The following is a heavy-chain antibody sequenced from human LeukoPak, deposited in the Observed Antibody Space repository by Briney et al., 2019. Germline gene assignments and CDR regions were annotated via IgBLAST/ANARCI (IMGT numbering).Heavy chain of an antibody. V-gene: IGHV3-48*01. CDR2: ISSSSSPI. J-gene: IGHJ6*03. Sequence: SGGSLRLSCAASGFAFSDYTMNWVRQAPGKGLEWVSYISSSSSPIYYADSVKGRFTISRDNAENSLYLQMNSLRAEDTAVYYCASRLDTAMVTPYYYYYMDVWGKGTTVTVSS. CDR1: GFAFSDYT. CDR3: ASRLDTAMVTPYYYYYMDV. D-gene: IGHD5-18*01.